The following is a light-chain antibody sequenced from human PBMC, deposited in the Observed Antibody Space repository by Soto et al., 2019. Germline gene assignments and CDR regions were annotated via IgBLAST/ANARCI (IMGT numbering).Light chain of an antibody. CDR2: AAS. J-gene: IGKJ3*01. CDR1: QSSGSY. Sequence: DIPMTQSPSSLSASVGDRVTITCRASQSSGSYLNWYQQKPGKAPKLLIYAASSLQSGVPSRCSGSGSGTDFTLTIRSLQPEDLATYYCQQSYSTPPRTFGPGTKVDIK. V-gene: IGKV1-39*01. CDR3: QQSYSTPPRT.